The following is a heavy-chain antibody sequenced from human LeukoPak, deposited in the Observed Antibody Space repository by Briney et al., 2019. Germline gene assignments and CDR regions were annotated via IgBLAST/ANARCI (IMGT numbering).Heavy chain of an antibody. V-gene: IGHV4-4*07. CDR1: GFTFSDYY. CDR3: ARDWGGATSQLDY. D-gene: IGHD1-26*01. CDR2: IYTSGST. Sequence: ETGGSLRLSCAASGFTFSDYYMSWIRQPAGKGLEWIGRIYTSGSTNYNPSLKSRVTMSVDTPKNQFSLKLSSVTAADTAVYYCARDWGGATSQLDYWGQGTLVTVSS. J-gene: IGHJ4*02.